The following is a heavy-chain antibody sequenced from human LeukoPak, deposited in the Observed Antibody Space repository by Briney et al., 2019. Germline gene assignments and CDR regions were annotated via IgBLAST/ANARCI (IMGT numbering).Heavy chain of an antibody. CDR1: GGSISSYY. Sequence: SETLSLTCTVSGGSISSYYWSWIRQPAGKGLEWIGRIYTSGSTNYNPSLKSRVTMSVDTSKNQSSLKLSSVTAADTAVYYCARDWPSLMDSSGWYDAFDIWGQGTMVTVSS. CDR3: ARDWPSLMDSSGWYDAFDI. CDR2: IYTSGST. D-gene: IGHD6-19*01. J-gene: IGHJ3*02. V-gene: IGHV4-4*07.